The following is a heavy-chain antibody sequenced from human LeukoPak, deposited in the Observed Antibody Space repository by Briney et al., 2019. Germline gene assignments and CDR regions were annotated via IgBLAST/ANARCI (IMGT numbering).Heavy chain of an antibody. Sequence: ASVKVSCKASGYTFTSYDINWVRQATGQGLEWMGWMNPNSGNTGYAQKFQGRVTMTRNTSISTAYMELSSLRSEDTAVYYCARARHAITIVRGVIIPPYYYYMDVWGKGTTVTISS. V-gene: IGHV1-8*01. J-gene: IGHJ6*03. D-gene: IGHD3-10*01. CDR2: MNPNSGNT. CDR3: ARARHAITIVRGVIIPPYYYYMDV. CDR1: GYTFTSYD.